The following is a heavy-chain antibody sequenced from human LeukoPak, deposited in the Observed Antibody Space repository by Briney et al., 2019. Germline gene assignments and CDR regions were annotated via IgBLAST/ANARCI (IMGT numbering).Heavy chain of an antibody. D-gene: IGHD2/OR15-2a*01. CDR1: GFTFSSYG. CDR3: AKDQGPRDPFFLPDY. Sequence: PGGSLRPSCAASGFTFSSYGMHWVRQAPGKGLEWVAFIRYDGSNKYYADSVKGRFTISRDNSKNTLYLQMNSLRAEDTAVYYCAKDQGPRDPFFLPDYWGQGTLVTVSS. J-gene: IGHJ4*02. V-gene: IGHV3-30*02. CDR2: IRYDGSNK.